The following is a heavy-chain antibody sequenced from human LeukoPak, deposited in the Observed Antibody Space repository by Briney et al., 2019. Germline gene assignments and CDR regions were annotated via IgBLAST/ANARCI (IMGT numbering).Heavy chain of an antibody. CDR2: ISGSGGTT. Sequence: PGGSLRLSCAASGFTFSSYAMSWVRQAPGKGLEWVSVISGSGGTTHYADSVKDRFTISRDNSKNTLYLQMNSLRGEDTAVYYCAKDGQVNQPDRLFTDWGQGTLVIVSS. CDR1: GFTFSSYA. V-gene: IGHV3-23*01. D-gene: IGHD1-14*01. CDR3: AKDGQVNQPDRLFTD. J-gene: IGHJ4*02.